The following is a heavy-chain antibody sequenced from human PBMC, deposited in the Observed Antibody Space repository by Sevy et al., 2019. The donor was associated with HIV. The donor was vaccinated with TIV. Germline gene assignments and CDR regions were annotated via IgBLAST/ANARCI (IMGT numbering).Heavy chain of an antibody. CDR2: ISGYNGNT. V-gene: IGHV1-18*01. CDR1: GYTFTSSG. CDR3: ARGRGWELRWDLDY. D-gene: IGHD1-26*01. Sequence: ASVKVSCKASGYTFTSSGISWLRQAPGQGLEWMGWISGYNGNTNYAQKLQGRVTMTTDTSTNTAYMELGSLRSDDTAVYYCARGRGWELRWDLDYWGQGTLVTVSS. J-gene: IGHJ4*02.